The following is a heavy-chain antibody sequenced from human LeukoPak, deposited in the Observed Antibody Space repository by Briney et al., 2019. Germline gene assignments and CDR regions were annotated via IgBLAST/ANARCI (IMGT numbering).Heavy chain of an antibody. CDR1: GGTFSSYA. V-gene: IGHV1-69*13. Sequence: SVKVSCKASGGTFSSYAVSWVRQAPGQGLEWMGGIIPIFGTANYAQKFQGRVTITADESTSTAYMELSSLRSEDTAVYYYARDLLRYSSGWYGYYFDYWGQGTLVTVSS. CDR3: ARDLLRYSSGWYGYYFDY. D-gene: IGHD6-19*01. CDR2: IIPIFGTA. J-gene: IGHJ4*02.